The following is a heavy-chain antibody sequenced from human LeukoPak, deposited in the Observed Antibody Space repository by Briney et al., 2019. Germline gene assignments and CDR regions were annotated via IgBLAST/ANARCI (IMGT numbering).Heavy chain of an antibody. J-gene: IGHJ4*02. CDR2: ISSSSSYI. CDR1: GFTFSSYS. Sequence: PGGSLRLSCVGSGFTFSSYSMNWVRQAPGKGLEWVSSISSSSSYIYYADSVKGRFTISRDNAKNSLYLQMNSLRAEDTAVYYRARDLYCGGDRPIDYWGAGTLVTVSS. CDR3: ARDLYCGGDRPIDY. D-gene: IGHD2-21*02. V-gene: IGHV3-21*01.